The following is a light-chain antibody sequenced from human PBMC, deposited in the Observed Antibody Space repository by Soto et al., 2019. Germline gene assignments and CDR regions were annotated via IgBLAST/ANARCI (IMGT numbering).Light chain of an antibody. CDR3: HQFGDSPQT. CDR2: GTS. J-gene: IGKJ1*01. CDR1: QSLSVSY. Sequence: EIVLTQSPGTLSLSPGDRATLSCRASQSLSVSYMAWYQQRPGQAPRLLIYGTSTRAAGVADRFSGSGSGTDFTLAISRLEPEDFAVYYCHQFGDSPQTFGQGTTVEI. V-gene: IGKV3-20*01.